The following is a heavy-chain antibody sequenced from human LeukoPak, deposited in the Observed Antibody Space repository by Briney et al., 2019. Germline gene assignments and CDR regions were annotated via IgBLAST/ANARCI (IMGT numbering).Heavy chain of an antibody. CDR1: GGSISSSNW. Sequence: PSGTLSLTCAVSGGSISSSNWWSWVRQPPGKGLEWIGEIYHSGSTNYNPSLKSRVTISVDKSKNQFSLKLSSVTAADTAVYYCAGDRLLWFGELDGSNWFDPWGQGTLVTVSS. V-gene: IGHV4-4*02. J-gene: IGHJ5*02. CDR2: IYHSGST. CDR3: AGDRLLWFGELDGSNWFDP. D-gene: IGHD3-10*01.